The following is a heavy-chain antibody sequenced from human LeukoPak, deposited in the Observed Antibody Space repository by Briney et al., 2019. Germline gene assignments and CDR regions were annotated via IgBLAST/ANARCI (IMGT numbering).Heavy chain of an antibody. CDR3: ATDSKWSITTFDY. CDR1: GYTLTELS. Sequence: ASVKVSCKVSGYTLTELSLHWVRQAPGKGLEWKGGFDPEDGETIYAQKFQGRVTMTEDTSTDTAYMELSSLRSEDTAVYYCATDSKWSITTFDYWGQGTLVTVSS. J-gene: IGHJ4*02. V-gene: IGHV1-24*01. CDR2: FDPEDGET. D-gene: IGHD1-1*01.